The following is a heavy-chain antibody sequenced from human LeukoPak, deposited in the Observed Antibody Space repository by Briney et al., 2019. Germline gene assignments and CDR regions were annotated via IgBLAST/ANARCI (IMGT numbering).Heavy chain of an antibody. CDR3: ARQGGIYYGSGSYYMDV. Sequence: SETLSLTCAVYGGSFSGYYWSWIRQPPGKGLEWIGSIYYSGSTYYNPSLKSRVTISVDTSKNQFSLKLSSVTAADTAVYYCARQGGIYYGSGSYYMDVWGKGTTVTISS. D-gene: IGHD3-10*01. CDR2: IYYSGST. J-gene: IGHJ6*03. CDR1: GGSFSGYY. V-gene: IGHV4-34*01.